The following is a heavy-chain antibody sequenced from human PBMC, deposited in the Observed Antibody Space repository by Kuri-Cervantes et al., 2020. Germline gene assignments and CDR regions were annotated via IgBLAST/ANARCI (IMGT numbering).Heavy chain of an antibody. J-gene: IGHJ4*02. CDR1: GFTFSSYS. V-gene: IGHV3-48*04. D-gene: IGHD3-22*01. CDR2: ISSSSSTI. Sequence: GESLKISCAASGFTFSSYSMNWVRQAPGKGLEWVSYISSSSSTIYYADSVKGRFTISRDNAKNSLYLQMNSPRAEDTAVYYCARFTYYYDSSGSRFDYWGQGTLVTVSS. CDR3: ARFTYYYDSSGSRFDY.